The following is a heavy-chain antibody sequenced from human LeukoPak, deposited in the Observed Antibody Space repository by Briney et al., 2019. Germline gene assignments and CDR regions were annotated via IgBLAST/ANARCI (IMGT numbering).Heavy chain of an antibody. Sequence: PSETLSLTCTVSGYSISSGYYWGWIRQPPGKGLEWIGSIYHSGTTYYNPSLNSRVTISVDTSENQFSLKLSSVTAADTAIYYCAKYNSGQFDYWGQGTLVSVSS. CDR2: IYHSGTT. D-gene: IGHD6-19*01. CDR1: GYSISSGYY. J-gene: IGHJ4*02. CDR3: AKYNSGQFDY. V-gene: IGHV4-38-2*02.